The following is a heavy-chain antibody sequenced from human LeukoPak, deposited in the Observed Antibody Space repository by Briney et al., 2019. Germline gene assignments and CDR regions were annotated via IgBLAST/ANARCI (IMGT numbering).Heavy chain of an antibody. V-gene: IGHV1-2*02. Sequence: ASVKVSCKASGYTFIGYYLHWLRQAPGQGPEWMRWINPNSGGTNYSEKFQGRVTMTRDTSISTAYMELSRLRSDDTAVYYCARGSGYDFRAFDIWGQGTMVTVSS. CDR2: INPNSGGT. J-gene: IGHJ3*02. CDR3: ARGSGYDFRAFDI. CDR1: GYTFIGYY. D-gene: IGHD5-12*01.